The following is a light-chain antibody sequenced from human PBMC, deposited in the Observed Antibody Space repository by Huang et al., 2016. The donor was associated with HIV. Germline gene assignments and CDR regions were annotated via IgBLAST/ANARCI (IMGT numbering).Light chain of an antibody. CDR3: QQYNSYPYT. CDR1: QSFSSW. CDR2: AAS. V-gene: IGKV1-5*01. Sequence: DIQMTQSPSTLSASVGDRVTITCRASQSFSSWLAWYQQKPGKAPKLLIYAASSLKSGVPLRFSGSGSGTEFTLTISSLQPDNFATYYCQQYNSYPYTFGQGTKLEIK. J-gene: IGKJ2*01.